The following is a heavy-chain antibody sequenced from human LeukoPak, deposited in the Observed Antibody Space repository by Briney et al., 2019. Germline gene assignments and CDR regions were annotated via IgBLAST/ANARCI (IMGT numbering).Heavy chain of an antibody. Sequence: SETLSPTCTVSGGSISSSSYYWGWIRQPPGKGLEWIGSIYYSGSTYYNPSLKSRVTISVDTSKNQFSLKLSSVTAADTAVYYCARSYGSGSYHDYWGQGTLVTVSS. D-gene: IGHD3-10*01. J-gene: IGHJ4*02. V-gene: IGHV4-39*01. CDR2: IYYSGST. CDR1: GGSISSSSYY. CDR3: ARSYGSGSYHDY.